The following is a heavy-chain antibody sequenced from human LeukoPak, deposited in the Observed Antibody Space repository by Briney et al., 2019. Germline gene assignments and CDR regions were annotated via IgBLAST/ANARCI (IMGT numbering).Heavy chain of an antibody. V-gene: IGHV3-23*01. J-gene: IGHJ5*02. CDR2: ISGSGGST. CDR3: AKGATSGWLLYWFDP. Sequence: GGPLRLSCAVSGLTSSTYATSYAMTWVRQAPGKGLEWVSGISGSGGSTYYAESVKGRFTISRDNFKNTLYLQMNSLRDDDTAIYYCAKGATSGWLLYWFDPWGQGTLVTVSS. D-gene: IGHD6-19*01. CDR1: GLTSSTYATSYA.